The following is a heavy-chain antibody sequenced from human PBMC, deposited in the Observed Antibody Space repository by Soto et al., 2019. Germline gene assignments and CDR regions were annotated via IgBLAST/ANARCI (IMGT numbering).Heavy chain of an antibody. D-gene: IGHD2-21*02. CDR2: ISAYNGNT. Sequence: ASVKVSCKASGYTFTSYGISCVRQAPGQGLEWMGWISAYNGNTNYAQKLQGRVTMTTDTSTSTAYMELRSLRSDDTAVYYCAVPELTSPAYCGGDCSSLGGYYGMDVWGQGTTVTVSS. CDR3: AVPELTSPAYCGGDCSSLGGYYGMDV. J-gene: IGHJ6*02. V-gene: IGHV1-18*04. CDR1: GYTFTSYG.